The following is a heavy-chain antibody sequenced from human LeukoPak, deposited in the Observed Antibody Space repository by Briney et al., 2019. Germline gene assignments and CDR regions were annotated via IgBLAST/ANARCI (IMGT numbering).Heavy chain of an antibody. Sequence: GGSLRLSCAASGFTFSDYYMSWIRQAPGKGLEWVSYISSSGSTIYYADSVKGRFTISRDNAKNTLYLQMNSLRAEDTAVYYCARAQGEAYSSSFMQNYYYGMDVWGQGTTVTVSS. CDR3: ARAQGEAYSSSFMQNYYYGMDV. D-gene: IGHD6-6*01. J-gene: IGHJ6*02. V-gene: IGHV3-11*04. CDR1: GFTFSDYY. CDR2: ISSSGSTI.